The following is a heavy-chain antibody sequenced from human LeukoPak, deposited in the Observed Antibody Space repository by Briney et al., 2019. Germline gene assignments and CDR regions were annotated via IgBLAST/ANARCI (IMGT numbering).Heavy chain of an antibody. CDR3: ARVLRGGTYYFDY. V-gene: IGHV4-39*01. CDR1: GGSISSSSYY. Sequence: SETLSLTCTVSGGSISSSSYYWGWIRQPPGKGLEWIGNIFYSGTTYYNPSLMSRVTISVDTFKNQFSLKMRSVTAADTAVYYCARVLRGGTYYFDYWGQGTLVTVSS. CDR2: IFYSGTT. J-gene: IGHJ4*02. D-gene: IGHD2-15*01.